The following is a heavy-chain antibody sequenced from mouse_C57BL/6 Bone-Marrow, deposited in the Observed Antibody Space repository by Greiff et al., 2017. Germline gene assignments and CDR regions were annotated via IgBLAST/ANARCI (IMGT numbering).Heavy chain of an antibody. CDR1: GYAFTNYL. Sequence: QVQLQQPGAELVRPGTSVKVSCKASGYAFTNYLIEWVKQRPGQGLEWIGVINPGSGGTNYNEKFKGKATLTADKSSSTAYMQLSSLTSEDSAVYFCTRYYYGSYYDYGGQGTTLTVSA. J-gene: IGHJ2*01. CDR2: INPGSGGT. CDR3: TRYYYGSYYDY. D-gene: IGHD1-1*01. V-gene: IGHV1-54*01.